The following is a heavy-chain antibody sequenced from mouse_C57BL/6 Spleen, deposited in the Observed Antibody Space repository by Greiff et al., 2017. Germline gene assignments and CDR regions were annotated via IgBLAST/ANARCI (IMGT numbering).Heavy chain of an antibody. CDR1: GYTCTDYN. J-gene: IGHJ3*01. Sequence: VQLQQSGPELVKPGASVKIPCKASGYTCTDYNMDWVKQSHGKRLEWIGDINPNNGGTIYNQKFKGKATLTVDKSSSTAYMELRSLTSEDTAVYYCARTYYDYAWFAYWGQGTLVTVSA. CDR2: INPNNGGT. V-gene: IGHV1-18*01. CDR3: ARTYYDYAWFAY. D-gene: IGHD2-4*01.